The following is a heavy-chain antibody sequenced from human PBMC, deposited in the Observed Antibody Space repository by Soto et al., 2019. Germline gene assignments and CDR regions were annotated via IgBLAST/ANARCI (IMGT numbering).Heavy chain of an antibody. CDR2: ISYDGSNK. J-gene: IGHJ4*02. CDR3: ARDGEGPFDY. V-gene: IGHV3-30-3*01. D-gene: IGHD3-10*01. Sequence: QVQLVESGGGVVQPGRSLRLSCAASGFTFSSYAMHWVRQAPGKGLEWVAVISYDGSNKYYADSVKGRFTISRDNSKNTLYLQMNSLRAEDTAVYYCARDGEGPFDYWGQGTLVTVSS. CDR1: GFTFSSYA.